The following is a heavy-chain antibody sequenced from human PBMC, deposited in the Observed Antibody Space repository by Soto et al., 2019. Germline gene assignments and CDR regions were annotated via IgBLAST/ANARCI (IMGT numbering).Heavy chain of an antibody. Sequence: EVQLLESGGGLVQPGGSLRLSCAASGFTFSSYAMSWVRQAPGKGLEWASAISGSGGSTYYADSVKGRFPISRDNSKNTLYQQMNSLGAEDTAVYYCAQASRTAIPRGPLGDYWGQGTLVTVSS. CDR2: ISGSGGST. J-gene: IGHJ4*02. D-gene: IGHD5-18*01. CDR3: AQASRTAIPRGPLGDY. CDR1: GFTFSSYA. V-gene: IGHV3-23*01.